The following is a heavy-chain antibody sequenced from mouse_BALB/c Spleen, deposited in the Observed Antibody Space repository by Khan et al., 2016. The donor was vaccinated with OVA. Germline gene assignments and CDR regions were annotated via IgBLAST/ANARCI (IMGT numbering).Heavy chain of an antibody. CDR3: ARGNYDGSSSWLGY. V-gene: IGHV1-9*01. J-gene: IGHJ3*01. CDR1: GYTFSTYW. Sequence: QVQLQQSGAELMKPGASVKISCKATGYTFSTYWIAWVKQRPGHGLEWIAEILPGSGRTNYNEKFKGKATFTADTSSNTAFMQLSSLTSDDSAVYYCARGNYDGSSSWLGYWGQGTLVTVAA. D-gene: IGHD1-1*01. CDR2: ILPGSGRT.